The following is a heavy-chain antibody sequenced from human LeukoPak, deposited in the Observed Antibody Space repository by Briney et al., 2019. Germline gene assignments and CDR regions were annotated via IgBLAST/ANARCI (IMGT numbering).Heavy chain of an antibody. CDR1: GFTVSSNY. CDR2: IYSGGST. CDR3: ARVLWNGDYPRFDY. Sequence: GGSLRLSCAASGFTVSSNYMSWVRQAPGKGLEWVSVIYSGGSTYYADSVKGRFTISRDNSKNTLYLQMNSLIAEDTAVYYCARVLWNGDYPRFDYWGQGTLVTVSS. V-gene: IGHV3-66*01. D-gene: IGHD4-17*01. J-gene: IGHJ4*02.